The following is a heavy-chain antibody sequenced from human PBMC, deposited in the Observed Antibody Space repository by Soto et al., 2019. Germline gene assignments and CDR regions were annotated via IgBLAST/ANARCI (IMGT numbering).Heavy chain of an antibody. J-gene: IGHJ4*02. V-gene: IGHV4-4*07. CDR2: VFSSVSA. CDR3: ARDGMTTGDT. CDR1: GVSVRSYT. D-gene: IGHD2-21*02. Sequence: ESLSLTCIVSGVSVRSYTWSWVRQPANKGLEWIGRVFSSVSATYNPSLKSLVSISMDTPENRISLKLDSVTAADAGVYFCARDGMTTGDTWGPGTLVTVSS.